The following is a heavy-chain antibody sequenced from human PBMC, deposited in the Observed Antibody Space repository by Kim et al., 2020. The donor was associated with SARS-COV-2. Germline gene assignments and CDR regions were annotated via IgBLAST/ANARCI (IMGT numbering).Heavy chain of an antibody. J-gene: IGHJ3*02. CDR2: ISGSAGST. Sequence: GGSLRLSCAASGFTFSSYAMRWVRQAPGKGLEWVSAISGSAGSTYYADSVKGRFTISRDNAKNTLYLQMNSLRAEDTAVYYCAKDRVRGHYDVAIWGQGTMVTVSS. CDR3: AKDRVRGHYDVAI. V-gene: IGHV3-23*01. CDR1: GFTFSSYA. D-gene: IGHD3-10*02.